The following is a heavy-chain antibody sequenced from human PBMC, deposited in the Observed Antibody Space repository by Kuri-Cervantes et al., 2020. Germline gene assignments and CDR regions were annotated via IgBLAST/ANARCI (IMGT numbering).Heavy chain of an antibody. D-gene: IGHD6-19*01. J-gene: IGHJ4*02. CDR2: IYYSGST. V-gene: IGHV4-30-4*01. CDR3: ASAGAGSGY. Sequence: SCAVSGGSISSSNWWSWVRQPPGKGLEWIGYIYYSGSTYYDPSLKSRVTISVDTSKNQFSLKLSSVTAADTAVYYCASAGAGSGYWGQGTLVTVSS. CDR1: GGSISSSNW.